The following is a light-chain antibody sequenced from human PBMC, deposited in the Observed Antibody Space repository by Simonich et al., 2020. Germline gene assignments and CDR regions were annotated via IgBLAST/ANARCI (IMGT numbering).Light chain of an antibody. J-gene: IGKJ4*01. CDR3: QQYYSTPLT. CDR2: WAS. Sequence: DIVMTQSPDSLAVSLGERATINCKSSKSVLYSSNNKNYLAWYQQKPGQPPKLLIYWASTRESGVPDRFSGSGSGTDFTHTISSPQAEDVAVYYCQQYYSTPLTFGGGTKVEIK. CDR1: KSVLYSSNNKNY. V-gene: IGKV4-1*01.